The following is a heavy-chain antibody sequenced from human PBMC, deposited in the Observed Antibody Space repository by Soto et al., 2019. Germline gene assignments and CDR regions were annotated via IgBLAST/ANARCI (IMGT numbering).Heavy chain of an antibody. J-gene: IGHJ4*02. CDR2: IYYSGST. CDR1: GGSISSYY. CDR3: ARVWGYYFDY. V-gene: IGHV4-59*01. Sequence: SETLSLTCTVSGGSISSYYWGWIRQPPGKGLEWIGYIYYSGSTNYSPSLKSRVTISVDTSKNQFSLKLSSVTAADMAVYYCARVWGYYFDYWGQGTLVTVSS. D-gene: IGHD3-10*01.